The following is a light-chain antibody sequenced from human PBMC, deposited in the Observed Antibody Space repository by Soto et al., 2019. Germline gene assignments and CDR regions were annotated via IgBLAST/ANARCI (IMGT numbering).Light chain of an antibody. J-gene: IGKJ1*01. CDR2: GAS. Sequence: EIVLTQSPATLSVSPGERATVSCRASQSVSSKLAWYQQKPGQAPRLLIYGASTRATGIPARFSGSGSGTEFTLTISSLQSEDFAVYYCQQYNGWPRTFGQGTKVDI. CDR3: QQYNGWPRT. V-gene: IGKV3-15*01. CDR1: QSVSSK.